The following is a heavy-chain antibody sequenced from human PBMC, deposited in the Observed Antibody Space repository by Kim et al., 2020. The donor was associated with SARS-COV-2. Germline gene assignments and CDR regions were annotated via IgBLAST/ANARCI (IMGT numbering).Heavy chain of an antibody. D-gene: IGHD3-16*01. CDR3: AREGMITFGGFDY. CDR2: ISYDGSNK. CDR1: GFTFSSYA. J-gene: IGHJ4*02. V-gene: IGHV3-30*04. Sequence: GGSLRLSCAASGFTFSSYAMHWVRQAPGKGLEWVAVISYDGSNKYYADSVKGRFTISRDNSKNTLYLQMNSLRAEDTAVYYCAREGMITFGGFDYWGQGTLVTVSS.